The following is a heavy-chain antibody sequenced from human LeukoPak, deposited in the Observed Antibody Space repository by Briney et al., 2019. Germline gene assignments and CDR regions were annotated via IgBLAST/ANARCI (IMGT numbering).Heavy chain of an antibody. J-gene: IGHJ4*02. CDR3: ARVGDEDCIVN. Sequence: ALVKVSCKASGYTFTSYYMHWVRQAPGQGREWMGIINLSGGSTSYAQKFKGRVTMTRDTSTSTVYMELSSLRSEDTAVYYCARVGDEDCIVNWGQGTLVTVSS. CDR1: GYTFTSYY. CDR2: INLSGGST. V-gene: IGHV1-46*01. D-gene: IGHD3-10*01.